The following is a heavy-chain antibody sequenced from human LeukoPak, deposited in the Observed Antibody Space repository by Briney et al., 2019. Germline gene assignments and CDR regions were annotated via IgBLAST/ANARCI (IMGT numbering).Heavy chain of an antibody. CDR2: LTIDGSDT. J-gene: IGHJ4*02. Sequence: GGSLRLSCAASGFTFSSYAMHWVRQAPGKGLVWVSRLTIDGSDTHYADSVKGRFTISRDNAKNTLYLQMNSLRAEDTAVYFCARSYGPIVFDYWGQGTLLTVSS. V-gene: IGHV3-74*01. CDR1: GFTFSSYA. D-gene: IGHD2-15*01. CDR3: ARSYGPIVFDY.